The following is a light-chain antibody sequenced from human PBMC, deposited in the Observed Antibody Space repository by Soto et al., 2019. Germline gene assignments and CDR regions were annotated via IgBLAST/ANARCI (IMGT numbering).Light chain of an antibody. CDR2: DAS. Sequence: EIVLTQSPGTLSLSPGERATLSCRASQSVSSSYLAWYQQKPGQAPRLLIYDASRATGIPDRFSASGSGTDFALTITRLEPGDFAVYYCQHYGTSALFGPGTKVEI. J-gene: IGKJ3*01. V-gene: IGKV3-20*01. CDR3: QHYGTSAL. CDR1: QSVSSSY.